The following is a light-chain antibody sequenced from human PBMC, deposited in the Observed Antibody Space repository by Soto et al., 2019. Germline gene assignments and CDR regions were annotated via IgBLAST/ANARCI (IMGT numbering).Light chain of an antibody. CDR1: SSNIGSNA. Sequence: QSALTQSPSSSGTPGQRVTISCSGASSNIGSNAVNWYQQLPGTAPQLLIYTNNERPSGVPDRFSGSKSGTSASLAITGLQSEDEADYHCAAWDDSPNALVFGGGTQLTVL. J-gene: IGLJ3*02. CDR3: AAWDDSPNALV. V-gene: IGLV1-44*01. CDR2: TNN.